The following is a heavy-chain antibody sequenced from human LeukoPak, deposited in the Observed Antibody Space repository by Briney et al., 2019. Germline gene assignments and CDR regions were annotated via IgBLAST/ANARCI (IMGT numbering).Heavy chain of an antibody. CDR2: ISSDGGRT. CDR3: TREGVSDFWTGYLDV. D-gene: IGHD3/OR15-3a*01. J-gene: IGHJ6*04. V-gene: IGHV3-74*01. Sequence: GGSLRLSCEASGFTFSTHWIHWVRQAPGKGLLWVSRISSDGGRTSYGDSVKGRFTISRDNAKNTVYLQMSSLRAEDTAVYYCTREGVSDFWTGYLDVWGKGTTVTVSS. CDR1: GFTFSTHW.